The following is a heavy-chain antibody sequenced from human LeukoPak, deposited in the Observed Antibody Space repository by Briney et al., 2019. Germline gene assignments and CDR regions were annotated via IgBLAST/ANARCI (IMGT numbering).Heavy chain of an antibody. V-gene: IGHV3-74*01. CDR2: INSDGSRA. CDR3: VRDPGTHFHDWYFDL. Sequence: GGSLRLSCAASGFTFNSYWMHWVRQAPGKGLVLVSRINSDGSRAHYADSVRGRFTISRDNAKNTLYLQMNSLRAEDSAVYSCVRDPGTHFHDWYFDLWGRGTLVSVSS. D-gene: IGHD1-1*01. CDR1: GFTFNSYW. J-gene: IGHJ2*01.